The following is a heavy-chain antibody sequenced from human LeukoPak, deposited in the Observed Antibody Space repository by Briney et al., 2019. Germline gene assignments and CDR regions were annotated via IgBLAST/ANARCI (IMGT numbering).Heavy chain of an antibody. D-gene: IGHD6-19*01. CDR1: GYSISSGYY. CDR3: ARDSSSGWYLESTFDY. V-gene: IGHV4-38-2*02. J-gene: IGHJ4*02. Sequence: PSETLSLTCTVSGYSISSGYYWGWIRQPPGKGLEWIGSIYYSGSTYYNPSLKSRVTISVDTSKNQFSLKLSSVTAADTAVYYCARDSSSGWYLESTFDYWGQGTLVTVSS. CDR2: IYYSGST.